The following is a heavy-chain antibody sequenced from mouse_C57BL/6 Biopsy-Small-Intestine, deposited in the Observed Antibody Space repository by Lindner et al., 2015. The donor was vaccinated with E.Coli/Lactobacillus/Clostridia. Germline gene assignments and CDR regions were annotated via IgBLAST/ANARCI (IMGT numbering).Heavy chain of an antibody. CDR1: ASTFKDYY. D-gene: IGHD2-4*01. V-gene: IGHV14-4*01. J-gene: IGHJ1*03. CDR2: IDPENGNT. CDR3: TTARLRRVAV. Sequence: VQLQEVWGRACEARGRQSSCPAQLLASTFKDYYMHWVKQRTEQGLEWIGWIDPENGNTEYASKFQGKATITADTSSNTAYLQLSSLTSEDTAVYYCTTARLRRVAVWGTGTTVTVSS.